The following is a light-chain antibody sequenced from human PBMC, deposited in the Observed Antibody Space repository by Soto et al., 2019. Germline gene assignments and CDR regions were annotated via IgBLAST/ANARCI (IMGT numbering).Light chain of an antibody. Sequence: QSVLTQPASVSGSPGQSITISCTGTSSDVGGYNYVSWSQQHPGKAPQLMIYEVSKRPSGVSNRFSGSKSGNTAPLTISGLQAEDGADYYCSSYTSSSTYVFGTGTKVTVL. CDR1: SSDVGGYNY. CDR2: EVS. J-gene: IGLJ1*01. V-gene: IGLV2-14*01. CDR3: SSYTSSSTYV.